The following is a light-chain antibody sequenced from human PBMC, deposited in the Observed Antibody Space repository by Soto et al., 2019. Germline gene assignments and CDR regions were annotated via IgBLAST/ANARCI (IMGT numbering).Light chain of an antibody. CDR1: QSVSWY. V-gene: IGKV3-11*01. J-gene: IGKJ2*01. Sequence: EIVLTQSPATLSLSPGERATLSCRASQSVSWYLAWYQQKPGQAPRLLIYDASKRDAGIPARFSGSGSETDFTLTISSLEPEDFAVYYCQQRHPWLRTFGQGTKVEIK. CDR2: DAS. CDR3: QQRHPWLRT.